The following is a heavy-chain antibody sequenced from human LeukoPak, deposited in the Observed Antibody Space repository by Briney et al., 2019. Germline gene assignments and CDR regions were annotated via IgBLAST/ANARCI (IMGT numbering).Heavy chain of an antibody. CDR3: ARNLGYCSSTSCYTGTGDY. Sequence: GGSLRLSCAASGFTFSSYWMSWVRQAPGKGLEWVANIKQDKSEKYHVDSVKGRFTISRDNAKNSLYLQMNSLRAEDTAVYYCARNLGYCSSTSCYTGTGDYWGQGTLVTVSS. J-gene: IGHJ4*02. D-gene: IGHD2-2*02. CDR1: GFTFSSYW. CDR2: IKQDKSEK. V-gene: IGHV3-7*01.